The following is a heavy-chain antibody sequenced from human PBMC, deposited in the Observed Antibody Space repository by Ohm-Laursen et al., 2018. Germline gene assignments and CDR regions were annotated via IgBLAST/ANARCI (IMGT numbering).Heavy chain of an antibody. D-gene: IGHD6-19*01. CDR3: AKDKTFDSSGWYDAFDI. J-gene: IGHJ3*02. CDR2: ISWNSGSI. V-gene: IGHV3-9*01. CDR1: GFTFADYA. Sequence: SLRLSCAAPGFTFADYAMHWVRQAPGKGLEWVSGISWNSGSIGYADSVKGRFTISRDNAKNSLYLQMNSLRAEDTALYDCAKDKTFDSSGWYDAFDIWGQGTMVTVSS.